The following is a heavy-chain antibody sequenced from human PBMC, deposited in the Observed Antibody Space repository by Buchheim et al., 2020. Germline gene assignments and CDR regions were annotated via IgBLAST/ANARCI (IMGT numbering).Heavy chain of an antibody. CDR1: GASINGPSNY. CDR2: IYYSGIT. J-gene: IGHJ5*02. Sequence: QLQLQESGPGLVKPSETLSLACTVSGASINGPSNYWDWIRQPPGKGLEWIGSIYYSGITYYNPSLKSRVTMSVDTSKNQFSLKLTSVTAADTAVYYCARLLHGSERRFDPWGQGTL. D-gene: IGHD3-10*01. V-gene: IGHV4-39*01. CDR3: ARLLHGSERRFDP.